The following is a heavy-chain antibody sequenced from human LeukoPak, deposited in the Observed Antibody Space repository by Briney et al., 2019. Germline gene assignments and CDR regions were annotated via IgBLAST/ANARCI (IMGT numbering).Heavy chain of an antibody. CDR1: GFTFSSFA. CDR2: ISYDGSHE. V-gene: IGHV3-30-3*01. D-gene: IGHD6-13*01. Sequence: GRSLRLSCAASGFTFSSFAMHWVRQAPGKGLEWVAVISYDGSHEYYADSVKGRFTISRDNSKNTLYLQMNSLRAEDTAVYYCARSGQQLESYYYYYGMDVWGQGTTVTVSS. J-gene: IGHJ6*02. CDR3: ARSGQQLESYYYYYGMDV.